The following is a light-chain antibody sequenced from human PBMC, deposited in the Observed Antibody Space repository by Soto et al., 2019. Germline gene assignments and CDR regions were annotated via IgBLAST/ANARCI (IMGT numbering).Light chain of an antibody. J-gene: IGLJ7*01. CDR3: ETWDDSLSGFVV. Sequence: QSVLTQPPSVSGTPGQRVTISCSGSSSNIGNNFVYWYQHLPGAAPTLVVYSDNHRPSGVPVRFSGSKSGTSASLTISGLRSEDEATYYCETWDDSLSGFVVFGGGTQLTVL. CDR1: SSNIGNNF. V-gene: IGLV1-47*01. CDR2: SDN.